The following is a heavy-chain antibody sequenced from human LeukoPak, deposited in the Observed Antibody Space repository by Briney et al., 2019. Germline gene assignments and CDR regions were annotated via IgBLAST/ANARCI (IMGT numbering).Heavy chain of an antibody. J-gene: IGHJ1*01. Sequence: PGGSPRLSCAASGFTFSSYAMSWVRQAPGKGLEWVSAISGSGGSTYYADSVKGRFTISRDNSKNTLYLQVNSLRAEDTAVYYCAKPYYYGSGPFQHWGQGTLVTVSS. CDR2: ISGSGGST. D-gene: IGHD3-10*01. CDR1: GFTFSSYA. V-gene: IGHV3-23*01. CDR3: AKPYYYGSGPFQH.